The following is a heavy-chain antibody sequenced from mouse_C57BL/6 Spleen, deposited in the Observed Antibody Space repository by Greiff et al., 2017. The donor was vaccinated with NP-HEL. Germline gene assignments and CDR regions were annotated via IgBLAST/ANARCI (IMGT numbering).Heavy chain of an antibody. D-gene: IGHD1-1*01. J-gene: IGHJ2*01. CDR3: ARHERFYYGSSYEGLGY. Sequence: QVQLQQSGAELVKPGASVKLSCKASGYTFTEYTIHWVKQRSGQGLEWIGWFYPGSGSIKDNEKFKDKATLTADKSSSTVYMELSRLTSEDSAVYFCARHERFYYGSSYEGLGYWGQGTTLTVSS. V-gene: IGHV1-62-2*01. CDR2: FYPGSGSI. CDR1: GYTFTEYT.